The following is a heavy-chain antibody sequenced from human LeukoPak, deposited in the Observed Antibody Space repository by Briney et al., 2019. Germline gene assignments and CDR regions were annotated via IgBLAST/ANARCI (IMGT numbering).Heavy chain of an antibody. CDR2: IRSKANSYAT. Sequence: GGSLRLSCAASGFTFSGSAMHWVRQASGIGLEWVGRIRSKANSYATAYAASVKGRFTISRDDSKNTAYLQMNSLKTEDTAVYYCTLLGRDGYNNYWGQGTLVTVSS. J-gene: IGHJ4*02. CDR1: GFTFSGSA. CDR3: TLLGRDGYNNY. V-gene: IGHV3-73*01. D-gene: IGHD5-24*01.